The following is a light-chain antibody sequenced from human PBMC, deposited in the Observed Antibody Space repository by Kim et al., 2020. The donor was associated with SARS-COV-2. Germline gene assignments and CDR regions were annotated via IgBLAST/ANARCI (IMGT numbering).Light chain of an antibody. J-gene: IGKJ4*01. CDR1: QKDIRKY. CDR3: QQHDSALPT. CDR2: GSS. Sequence: ERATTHSSATQKDIRKYLAWYQQKPGQAPRLLIYGSSSRATGIPDRLSGSGSGTDFTLTISRLEPEDFAVYYCQQHDSALPTFGGGTKVDIK. V-gene: IGKV3-20*01.